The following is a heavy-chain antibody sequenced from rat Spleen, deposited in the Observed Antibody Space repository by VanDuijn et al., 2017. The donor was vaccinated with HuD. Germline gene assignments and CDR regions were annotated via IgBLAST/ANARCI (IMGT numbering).Heavy chain of an antibody. V-gene: IGHV5-19*01. CDR1: GFTFSNYG. Sequence: EVQLVESGGDLVQPGRSMKLSCAASGFTFSNYGMHWIRQAPGKGLEWVASISPSGAIIHHRDSVKGRFTISRDNAKRPLYLQMDSLQTGDTATYYGARADIASLSTDGIWGQVVMVTVSS. CDR2: ISPSGAII. CDR3: ARADIASLSTDGI. D-gene: IGHD1-11*01. J-gene: IGHJ2*01.